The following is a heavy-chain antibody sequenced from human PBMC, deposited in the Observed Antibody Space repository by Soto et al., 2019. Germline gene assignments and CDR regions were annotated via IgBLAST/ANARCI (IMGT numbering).Heavy chain of an antibody. CDR3: AKDPDYDILTGPNWFDP. V-gene: IGHV3-23*01. CDR2: ISGSGGST. D-gene: IGHD3-9*01. J-gene: IGHJ5*02. Sequence: GGSLRLSCAASGFTFSSYAMSWVRQAPGKGLEWVSAISGSGGSTYYADSVKGRFTISRDNSKNTLYLQMNSLRAEDTAVYYCAKDPDYDILTGPNWFDPWGQGTLVTVSS. CDR1: GFTFSSYA.